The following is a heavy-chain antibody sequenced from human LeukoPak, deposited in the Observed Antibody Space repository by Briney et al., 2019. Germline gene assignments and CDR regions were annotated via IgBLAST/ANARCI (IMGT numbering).Heavy chain of an antibody. D-gene: IGHD5-18*01. CDR2: ISGSGGST. Sequence: PGGSLRHSYAASGFNSSSHAMSWVRQAPGKGLEWVSAISGSGGSTYYADSVKGRFTISRDNSKNTLYLQMNSLRAEDTAVYYCAKEHGSSYGYSWTDWGQGTLVTVSS. CDR1: GFNSSSHA. J-gene: IGHJ4*02. V-gene: IGHV3-23*01. CDR3: AKEHGSSYGYSWTD.